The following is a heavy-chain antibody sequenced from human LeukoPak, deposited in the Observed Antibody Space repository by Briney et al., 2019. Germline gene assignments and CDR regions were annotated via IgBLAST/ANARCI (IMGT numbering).Heavy chain of an antibody. CDR3: ARSGDFALNS. J-gene: IGHJ5*02. D-gene: IGHD4-17*01. Sequence: SETLSLTCAVSGYVISNGYWWSWVRQPPGKGLEWIGEIYPSGSTNYNPSLKSRVTISVDKSKNQVSLRLTSVTAADTAVFYCARSGDFALNSWGQGTLVTVSS. V-gene: IGHV4-4*02. CDR1: GYVISNGYW. CDR2: IYPSGST.